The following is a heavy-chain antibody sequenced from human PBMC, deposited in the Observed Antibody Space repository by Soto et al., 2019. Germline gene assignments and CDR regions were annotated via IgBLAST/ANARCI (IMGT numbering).Heavy chain of an antibody. CDR2: ISYDGSNK. Sequence: RGSLRLSCAASGFTFSSYAMHWVRQAPGKGLEWVAVISYDGSNKYYADSVKGRFTISRDNSKNTLYLQMNSLRAEDTAVYYCARDALGYCSGGSCYNPGYWGQGTLVTVSS. CDR3: ARDALGYCSGGSCYNPGY. CDR1: GFTFSSYA. D-gene: IGHD2-15*01. J-gene: IGHJ4*02. V-gene: IGHV3-30-3*01.